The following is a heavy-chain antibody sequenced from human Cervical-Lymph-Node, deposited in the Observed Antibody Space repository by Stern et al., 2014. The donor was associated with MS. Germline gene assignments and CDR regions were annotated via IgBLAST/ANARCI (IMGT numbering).Heavy chain of an antibody. D-gene: IGHD4/OR15-4a*01. V-gene: IGHV5-51*01. Sequence: VQLVQSGAEVKKPGESLKISCQVSGYSFGSYWIGWVRQMPGKGLEWVGIISPGDSHTTYSRSFQGQVTISADKSINTAFLQWSSLTESDTAMYYCARVDSTMLTPFDYWGQGTLVTVSS. CDR2: ISPGDSHT. J-gene: IGHJ4*02. CDR3: ARVDSTMLTPFDY. CDR1: GYSFGSYW.